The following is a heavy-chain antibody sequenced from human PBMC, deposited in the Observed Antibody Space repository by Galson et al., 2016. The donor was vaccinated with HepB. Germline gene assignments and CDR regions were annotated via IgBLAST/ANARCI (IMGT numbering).Heavy chain of an antibody. J-gene: IGHJ6*03. CDR3: ATGIVVAGKYYYHYMDV. CDR2: IYSGEDT. D-gene: IGHD6-19*01. CDR1: GGSISSDYY. Sequence: ETLSLTCIVSGGSISSDYYWGWIRQPPGRGLEWIGSIYSGEDTYYNPSLKSRVTISVDTSKNQFSLRLDSVTAADTGVYYCATGIVVAGKYYYHYMDVWGQGTLVTVSS. V-gene: IGHV4-39*01.